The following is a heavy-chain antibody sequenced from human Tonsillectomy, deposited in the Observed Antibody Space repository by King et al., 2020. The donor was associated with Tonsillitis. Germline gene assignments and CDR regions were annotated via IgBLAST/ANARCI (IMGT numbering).Heavy chain of an antibody. D-gene: IGHD1-14*01. V-gene: IGHV3-33*05. CDR1: GFAFRSYG. CDR2: ISYDASRE. Sequence: VQLVESGGGVVQPGRSLRLSCASSGFAFRSYGMHWVRQAPGKGLEWVAVISYDASRENYGDSVKGRFTISRDNSKNTLYLQMNSLRAEDTAVYYCARERLYNVGWGIDHRGQGTLVTVSS. J-gene: IGHJ4*02. CDR3: ARERLYNVGWGIDH.